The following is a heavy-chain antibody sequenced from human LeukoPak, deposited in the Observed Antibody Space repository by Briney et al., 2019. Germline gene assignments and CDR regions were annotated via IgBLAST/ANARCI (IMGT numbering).Heavy chain of an antibody. J-gene: IGHJ5*02. CDR2: INHSGST. V-gene: IGHV4-34*01. Sequence: SETLSLTCAVYGGSFSGYYWSRIRQPPGKGLEWIGEINHSGSTNYNPSLKSRVTISVDTSKNQFSLKLSSVTAADTAVYYCARQRQSYYGSGSYLFRGWFDPWGQGTLVTVSS. CDR3: ARQRQSYYGSGSYLFRGWFDP. CDR1: GGSFSGYY. D-gene: IGHD3-10*01.